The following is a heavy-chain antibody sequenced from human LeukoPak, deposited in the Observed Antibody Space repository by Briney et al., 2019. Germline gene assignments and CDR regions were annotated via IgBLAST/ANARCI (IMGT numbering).Heavy chain of an antibody. V-gene: IGHV4-34*01. Sequence: SETLSLTCAVYGGSFSGYYWSWIRQPPGKGLEWIGEINHSGSTNYNPSLKSRVTISVDTSKNQFSLKLSSVTAAGTAVYYCARGTSIAARRIDYWGQGTLVTVSS. D-gene: IGHD6-6*01. CDR2: INHSGST. CDR1: GGSFSGYY. J-gene: IGHJ4*02. CDR3: ARGTSIAARRIDY.